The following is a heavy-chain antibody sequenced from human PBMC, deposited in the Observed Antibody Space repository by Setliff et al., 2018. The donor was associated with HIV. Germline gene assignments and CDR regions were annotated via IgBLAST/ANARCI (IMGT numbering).Heavy chain of an antibody. CDR2: ITWNGVST. Sequence: GGSLRLSCAASGFTFDDYGMSWVRQAPGKGLEWVSGITWNGVSTAYADSVKGRFTISRDNAKNSLYLQMNSLRVEDTAFYYCARKMGSYYDSSGAYYFDFWGQGTLVTVS. J-gene: IGHJ4*02. V-gene: IGHV3-20*04. CDR3: ARKMGSYYDSSGAYYFDF. D-gene: IGHD3-22*01. CDR1: GFTFDDYG.